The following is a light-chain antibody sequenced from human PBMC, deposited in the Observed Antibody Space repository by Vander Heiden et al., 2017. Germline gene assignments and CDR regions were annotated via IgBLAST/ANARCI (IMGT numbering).Light chain of an antibody. CDR3: CSYAGSLWV. V-gene: IGLV2-11*01. Sequence: QSALTQPRAVAGSPGQAVTIYCTGTSSDVGGYNYVSCDQMHPCKATKRKIYDVRKRPSGVPDRFSGSKSGNTASLTISGLQAEDEAYYYCCSYAGSLWVFGGGTKLTVL. CDR1: SSDVGGYNY. CDR2: DVR. J-gene: IGLJ3*02.